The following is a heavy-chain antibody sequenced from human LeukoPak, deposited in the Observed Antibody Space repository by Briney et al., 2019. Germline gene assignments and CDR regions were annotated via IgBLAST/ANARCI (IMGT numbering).Heavy chain of an antibody. CDR3: ARWYSHGRYFDY. D-gene: IGHD1-26*01. Sequence: PSETLSLTCTVSGDSIRNYYWNWLRQPPGKGLEWIGYTSDSGGHTDYNPSLKSRVTISTDTSKNQLFLKLTSVATADTAVYYCARWYSHGRYFDYWGQGALVTVSS. CDR1: GDSIRNYY. V-gene: IGHV4-59*01. CDR2: TSDSGGHT. J-gene: IGHJ4*02.